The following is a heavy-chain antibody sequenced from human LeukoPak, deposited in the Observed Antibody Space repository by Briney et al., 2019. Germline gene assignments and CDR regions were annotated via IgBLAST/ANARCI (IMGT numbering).Heavy chain of an antibody. CDR2: IIPIFGTA. CDR1: GGTFSSYA. J-gene: IGHJ5*02. D-gene: IGHD1-1*01. V-gene: IGHV1-69*06. CDR3: ASEAGTGTQPNWFDP. Sequence: GASVKVSCKASGGTFSSYAISWVRQAPGQGLEWMGGIIPIFGTANYAQKFQGRVTITADKSTSTAYMELSSLRSEDTAVYYCASEAGTGTQPNWFDPWGQGTLVTVSS.